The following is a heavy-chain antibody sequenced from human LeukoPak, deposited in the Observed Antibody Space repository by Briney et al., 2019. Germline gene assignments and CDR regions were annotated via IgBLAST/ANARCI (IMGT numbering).Heavy chain of an antibody. Sequence: GGSLRLSCAASGFTFSSYGMHWVRQAPGKGLEWVAFIRYDGSNKYYADSVKGRFTISRDNSKNTLYPQMNSLRAKDTAVYYCAKESRMFTMMVVVYGAFDIWGQGTMVTVSS. CDR1: GFTFSSYG. CDR2: IRYDGSNK. CDR3: AKESRMFTMMVVVYGAFDI. J-gene: IGHJ3*02. V-gene: IGHV3-30*02. D-gene: IGHD3-22*01.